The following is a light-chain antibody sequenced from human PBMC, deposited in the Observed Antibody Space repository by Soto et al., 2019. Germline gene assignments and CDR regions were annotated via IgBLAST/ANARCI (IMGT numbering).Light chain of an antibody. CDR2: AAS. CDR3: QKYNSAPLT. CDR1: QGISNY. Sequence: DIQMTQSPSSLSASVGDRVTITCRAIQGISNYLAWNQQKPGKVPKLLICAASTLKSGVPSRFSGSGSGTDFTLTISSLQHEDVETYYCQKYNSAPLTFGGGTKVEIK. J-gene: IGKJ4*01. V-gene: IGKV1-27*01.